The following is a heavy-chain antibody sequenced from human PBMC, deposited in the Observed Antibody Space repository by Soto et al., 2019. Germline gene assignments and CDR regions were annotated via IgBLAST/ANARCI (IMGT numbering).Heavy chain of an antibody. CDR2: ISSSGSTI. Sequence: GSLRLSCAASGFTLSDHYMGWIRQAPGKGQERVTYISSSGSTIYYADSVKGRFTISRDNAKNSLHLQMNSLTAEDTAVYYCARNYGDYHYYMGVWGKGTTVTVS. J-gene: IGHJ6*03. D-gene: IGHD1-7*01. CDR3: ARNYGDYHYYMGV. CDR1: GFTLSDHY. V-gene: IGHV3-11*01.